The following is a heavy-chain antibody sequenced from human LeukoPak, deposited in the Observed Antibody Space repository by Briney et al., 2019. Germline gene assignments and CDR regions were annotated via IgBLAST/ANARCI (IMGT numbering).Heavy chain of an antibody. CDR1: GFNFSIHW. Sequence: GGSLRLSCAASGFNFSIHWMTWVRQAPGKGLEWVANIQDDGSEKYYVDSVKGRFTISRDNAKNSLYLQMNSLRAEDTAVYYCARVLGAYGYGHDAFDIWGQGTMVTVSS. CDR2: IQDDGSEK. V-gene: IGHV3-7*01. CDR3: ARVLGAYGYGHDAFDI. J-gene: IGHJ3*02. D-gene: IGHD5-18*01.